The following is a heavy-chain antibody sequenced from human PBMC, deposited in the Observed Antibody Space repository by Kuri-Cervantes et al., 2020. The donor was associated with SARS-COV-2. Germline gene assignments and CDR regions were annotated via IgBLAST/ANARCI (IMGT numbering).Heavy chain of an antibody. D-gene: IGHD7-27*01. CDR2: ISYDGSDK. CDR1: GFTFSNYA. J-gene: IGHJ6*02. V-gene: IGHV3-30*07. Sequence: GGSLRLSCAASGFTFSNYAIHWVRQAPGKGLEWVALISYDGSDKNYADSVKGRFTISRDNSKNTLYLQMNSLRAEDTAVYYCARDTPLALGSLGGMDVWGQGTTVTVSS. CDR3: ARDTPLALGSLGGMDV.